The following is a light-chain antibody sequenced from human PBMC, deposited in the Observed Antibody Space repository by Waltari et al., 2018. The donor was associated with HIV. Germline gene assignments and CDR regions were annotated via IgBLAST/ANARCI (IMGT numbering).Light chain of an antibody. CDR1: SSHNSYA. CDR2: VNSDGSH. V-gene: IGLV4-69*01. CDR3: QTWGTSVQGV. J-gene: IGLJ3*02. Sequence: QPMLTQSPSASASLGASVKLTCTLSSSHNSYAIVWHQQRSETAPRFLMRVNSDGSHTTGAGIPDRFSGASSGTDRYLTISSLQSEDEADYYCQTWGTSVQGVFGGGTKLTVI.